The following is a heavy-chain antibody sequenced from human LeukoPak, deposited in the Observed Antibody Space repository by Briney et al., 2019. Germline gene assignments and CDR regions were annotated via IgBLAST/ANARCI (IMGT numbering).Heavy chain of an antibody. D-gene: IGHD3-3*01. J-gene: IGHJ6*03. Sequence: ASVKVSCKASGGTFSSYAISWVRQAPGQGLEWMVGIIPIFGTANYAQKFQGRVTITTDESTSTAYMELSSLRSEDTAVYYCARGNDFWSGYPVGYYYYMDVWGKGTTVTVSS. CDR3: ARGNDFWSGYPVGYYYYMDV. CDR2: IIPIFGTA. V-gene: IGHV1-69*05. CDR1: GGTFSSYA.